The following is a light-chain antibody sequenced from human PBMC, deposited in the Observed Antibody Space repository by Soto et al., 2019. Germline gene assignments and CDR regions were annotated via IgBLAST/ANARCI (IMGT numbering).Light chain of an antibody. J-gene: IGKJ3*01. CDR1: QSVRSY. V-gene: IGKV3-11*01. CDR2: DAS. Sequence: EIVLTQSPATLSLSPGERATLSCRASQSVRSYLAWYQQKPGQAPRLLIYDASTRATGIPARFSGSGSGTDFTLTISSLEPEDFAVYYCQQYGSSPLFTFGPGTKVDIK. CDR3: QQYGSSPLFT.